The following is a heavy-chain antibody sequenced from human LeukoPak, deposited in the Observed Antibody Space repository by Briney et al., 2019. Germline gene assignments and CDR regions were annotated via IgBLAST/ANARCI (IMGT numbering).Heavy chain of an antibody. CDR3: ARGGSNDPFYYYYMDV. J-gene: IGHJ6*03. V-gene: IGHV1-46*01. CDR1: GYTFTIYY. CDR2: INPSGGST. Sequence: GASVTVSFTASGYTFTIYYMHWVRQAHGQGHEWMGIINPSGGSTSYAQKFQGRVTMTRDISTSTVYMELSSLRSDDTAVYYCARGGSNDPFYYYYMDVCGKGTTVTVSS. D-gene: IGHD1-1*01.